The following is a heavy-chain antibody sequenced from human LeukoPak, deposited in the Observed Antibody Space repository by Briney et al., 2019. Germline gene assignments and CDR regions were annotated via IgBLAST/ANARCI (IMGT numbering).Heavy chain of an antibody. Sequence: GGSLRLSCAASGFTFSSYGMHWVRQAPRKGLEWVAFIRYDGSNKYYADSVKGRFTISRDNSKNTLYLQMNSLRAEDPAVYYCAKDISGYGDYFDYWGQGTLVTVSS. J-gene: IGHJ4*02. CDR2: IRYDGSNK. CDR3: AKDISGYGDYFDY. V-gene: IGHV3-30*02. CDR1: GFTFSSYG. D-gene: IGHD5-12*01.